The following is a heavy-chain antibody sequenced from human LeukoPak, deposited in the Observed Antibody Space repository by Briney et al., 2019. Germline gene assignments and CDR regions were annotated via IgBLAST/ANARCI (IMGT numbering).Heavy chain of an antibody. V-gene: IGHV3-66*02. Sequence: GGSLRLSCKVSGFTVSSNFTSGVRQAPGKGLEWVSIIYSVGYTHYADSVNARFAISKDSPKRKLYLQMNGLWAAHPAVYYCARGIEYWGQGTLVTVSS. CDR3: ARGIEY. J-gene: IGHJ4*02. D-gene: IGHD2/OR15-2a*01. CDR1: GFTVSSNF. CDR2: IYSVGYT.